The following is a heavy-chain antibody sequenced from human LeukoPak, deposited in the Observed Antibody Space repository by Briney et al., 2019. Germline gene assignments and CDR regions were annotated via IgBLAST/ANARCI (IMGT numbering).Heavy chain of an antibody. Sequence: SETLSLTCTVSGGSISSSSYYWGWIRQPPGKGLEWIGSIYYSGSTYYNPSLKSRVTISVDTSKNQFSLKLSSVTAADTAVYYCARHIGYSYGSDWLDPWGQGTLVTVSS. J-gene: IGHJ5*02. V-gene: IGHV4-39*01. CDR3: ARHIGYSYGSDWLDP. CDR2: IYYSGST. D-gene: IGHD5-18*01. CDR1: GGSISSSSYY.